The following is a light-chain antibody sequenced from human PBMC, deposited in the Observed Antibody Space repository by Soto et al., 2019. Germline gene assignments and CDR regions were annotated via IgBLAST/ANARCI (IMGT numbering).Light chain of an antibody. Sequence: ILMIQSQSSVSASVGDRVTITCRASQGISSWLAWYQQKPGKAPKLLIYAASSLQSGVPSRFSGSGSGTDFTLTISILQHEDFATYYFQPANSFPHTFAQGTRLEFK. CDR3: QPANSFPHT. CDR1: QGISSW. J-gene: IGKJ5*01. CDR2: AAS. V-gene: IGKV1-12*01.